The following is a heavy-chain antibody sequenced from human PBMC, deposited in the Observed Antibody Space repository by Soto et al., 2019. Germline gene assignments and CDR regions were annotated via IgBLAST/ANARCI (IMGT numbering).Heavy chain of an antibody. D-gene: IGHD2-2*01. J-gene: IGHJ6*02. Sequence: GGSLRLSCAASGFTFSSYEMNWVRQAPGKGLEWVSYISSSGSTIYYADSVKGRFTISRDNAKNSLYLQMNSLRAEDTAVYYCARAPERPAATTFYCYGMDVWGQGTTVTVSS. CDR1: GFTFSSYE. CDR3: ARAPERPAATTFYCYGMDV. CDR2: ISSSGSTI. V-gene: IGHV3-48*03.